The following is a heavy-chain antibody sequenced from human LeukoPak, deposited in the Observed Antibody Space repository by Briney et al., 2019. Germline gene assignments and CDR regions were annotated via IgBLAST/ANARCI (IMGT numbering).Heavy chain of an antibody. J-gene: IGHJ4*02. V-gene: IGHV3-48*03. CDR3: AREMGGYPFDY. CDR1: GFTFSSFE. Sequence: PGGSLRLSCAASGFTFSSFEMNWVRQAPGKGLEWVSYISGSGIIIYYADSVKGRFTISRDNAKNSLYLQMNSLRAGDTAVYYCAREMGGYPFDYWGQGTLVTVSS. CDR2: ISGSGIII. D-gene: IGHD5-12*01.